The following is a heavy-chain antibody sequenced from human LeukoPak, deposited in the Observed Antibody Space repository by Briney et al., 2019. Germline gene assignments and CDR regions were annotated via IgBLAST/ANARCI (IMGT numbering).Heavy chain of an antibody. CDR3: ARDGPYSSLDY. V-gene: IGHV3-7*05. Sequence: GRSLTLSCAASAFTSSSIWMSWDRPAPGKGREWVANIKQDGSEKYYVDSVKGRFTISTDNAKNSLSLQMNSLRAEDTAVFYCARDGPYSSLDYWGQGTLVTVSS. CDR2: IKQDGSEK. CDR1: AFTSSSIW. D-gene: IGHD6-19*01. J-gene: IGHJ4*02.